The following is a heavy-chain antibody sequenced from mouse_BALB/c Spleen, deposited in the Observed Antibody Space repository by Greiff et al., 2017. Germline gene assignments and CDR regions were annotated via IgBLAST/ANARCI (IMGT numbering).Heavy chain of an antibody. J-gene: IGHJ3*01. Sequence: QVQLKESGPGLVQPSQSLSITCTVSGFSLTSYGVHWVRQSPGKGLEWLGVIWSGGSTDYNAAFISRLSISKDNSKSQVFFKMNSLQANDTAIYYCARNWGGNYGWFAYWGQGTLVTVSA. V-gene: IGHV2-2*02. CDR3: ARNWGGNYGWFAY. D-gene: IGHD2-1*01. CDR1: GFSLTSYG. CDR2: IWSGGST.